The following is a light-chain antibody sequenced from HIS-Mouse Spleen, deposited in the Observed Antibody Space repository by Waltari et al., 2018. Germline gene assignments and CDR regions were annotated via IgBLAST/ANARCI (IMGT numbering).Light chain of an antibody. CDR1: NLGDKY. CDR3: QAWDSSTYV. V-gene: IGLV3-1*01. J-gene: IGLJ1*01. CDR2: QDS. Sequence: SYELTQPPSVSVSPGQTASITCSGDNLGDKYACWYQPKPGQSPVLVIYQDSKRPSGIPERFSGSNSGNTATLTISGTQAMDEADYYCQAWDSSTYVFGTGTKVTVL.